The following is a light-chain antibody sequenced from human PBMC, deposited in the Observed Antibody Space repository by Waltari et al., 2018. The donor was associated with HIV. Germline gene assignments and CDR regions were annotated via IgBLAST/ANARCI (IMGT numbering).Light chain of an antibody. J-gene: IGKJ1*01. CDR1: QSGSKGY. CDR3: QQYGSSLPTWT. CDR2: GAS. Sequence: DIVLAQSAGPLPLPPGEGVTVSCMANQSGSKGYLAWYQQKPGQAPRLLIYGASTRATGIPDRFSGSVSGTDFTLTISRLEPEDFAVYYCQQYGSSLPTWTFGQGTKVEIK. V-gene: IGKV3-20*01.